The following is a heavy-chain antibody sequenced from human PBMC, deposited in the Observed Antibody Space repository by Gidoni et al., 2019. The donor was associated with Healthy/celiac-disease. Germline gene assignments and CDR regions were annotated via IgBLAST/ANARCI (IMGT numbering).Heavy chain of an antibody. CDR2: IIPIFGTA. CDR3: ARGGAARAYYYMDV. CDR1: GGPFSSYA. V-gene: IGHV1-69*01. Sequence: QVQLVQSGAEVKQPGSSVKVSCTASGGPFSSYAISWVRQPPGQGREVMGGIIPIFGTANYAQKFQGRVTSTADESTSTAYMELSSLRSEDTAVYYCARGGAARAYYYMDVWGKGTTVTVSS. D-gene: IGHD6-6*01. J-gene: IGHJ6*03.